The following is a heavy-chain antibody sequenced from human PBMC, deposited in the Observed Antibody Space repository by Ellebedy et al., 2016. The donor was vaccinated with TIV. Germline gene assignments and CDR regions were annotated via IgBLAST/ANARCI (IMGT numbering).Heavy chain of an antibody. V-gene: IGHV3-21*01. J-gene: IGHJ4*02. Sequence: GESLKISCAASGFTFSSYSMNWVRQAPGKGLEWVSSISSSSSYIYYADSVKGRFTISRDNAKNSLYLQMNSLRAEDTAVYYCVRDFAATFDYWGQGTLVTVSS. D-gene: IGHD6-13*01. CDR1: GFTFSSYS. CDR3: VRDFAATFDY. CDR2: ISSSSSYI.